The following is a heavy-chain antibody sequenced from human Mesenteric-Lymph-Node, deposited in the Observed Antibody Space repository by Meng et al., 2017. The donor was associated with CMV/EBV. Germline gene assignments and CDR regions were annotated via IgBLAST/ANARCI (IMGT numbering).Heavy chain of an antibody. CDR3: AHSSGIAAAGPFYFDY. D-gene: IGHD6-13*01. V-gene: IGHV2-5*02. Sequence: KTLKYSVHTPVTGTQTLTLTCSFCGFPLSTSGVGVGWTRQPPGKDLEWLALIYWDDDKRYSPSLKSRLTITKDTSKNQVVLTMTNMDPVDTATYYCAHSSGIAAAGPFYFDYWGQGTLVTVSS. CDR1: GFPLSTSGVG. J-gene: IGHJ4*02. CDR2: IYWDDDK.